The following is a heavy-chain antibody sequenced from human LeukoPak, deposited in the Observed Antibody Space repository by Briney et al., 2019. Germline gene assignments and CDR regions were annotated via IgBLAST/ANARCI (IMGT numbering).Heavy chain of an antibody. CDR1: RFSFSNYA. D-gene: IGHD6-19*01. Sequence: PGEALRLSCAASRFSFSNYARHWVRQASGRGLEWLAVISHDGINTYYAYSVNRRFTISSDNPKHTLYLQLNIPRAEDRAGYYCVKDQREAYGSGWSRYFDYWGQGTLVTVSS. CDR2: ISHDGINT. CDR3: VKDQREAYGSGWSRYFDY. J-gene: IGHJ4*02. V-gene: IGHV3-30*18.